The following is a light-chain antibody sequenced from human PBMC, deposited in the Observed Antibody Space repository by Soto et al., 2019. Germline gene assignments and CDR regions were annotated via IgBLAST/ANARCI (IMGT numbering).Light chain of an antibody. J-gene: IGLJ1*01. CDR2: EVS. V-gene: IGLV2-8*01. Sequence: QSVLTQPPSASGSPGQSVTISCAGTSSDVGGYNYVSWYQQYPGKVPKLMIYEVSGRPSGVPDRFSGSKSGNTAFLTVSGLQSDYEADYYCLSYADTAYVFGTGTKVTVL. CDR1: SSDVGGYNY. CDR3: LSYADTAYV.